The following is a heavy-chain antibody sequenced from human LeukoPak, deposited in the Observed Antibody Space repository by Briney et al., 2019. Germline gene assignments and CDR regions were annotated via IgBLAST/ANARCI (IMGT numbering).Heavy chain of an antibody. V-gene: IGHV3-23*01. CDR1: GFTFRNYA. J-gene: IGHJ4*02. CDR2: LSGSGITT. CDR3: AREGDYGDGFDY. D-gene: IGHD4-17*01. Sequence: GGSLRLSCAASGFTFRNYAMSWVRQAPGKGLEWVSTLSGSGITTYYADSVKGRFTISRDNSKNTLYLQMNSLRAEDTAVYYCAREGDYGDGFDYWGQGTLVTVSS.